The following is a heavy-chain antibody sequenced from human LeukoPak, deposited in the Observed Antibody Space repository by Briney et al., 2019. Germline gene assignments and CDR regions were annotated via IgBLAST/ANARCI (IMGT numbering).Heavy chain of an antibody. CDR3: ARDTKATVTTDYFDY. Sequence: GGSLRLSCVASGFTFNNYAMCWVRQAPGKGLEWVSTIGGSGAGTYYADSVKGRFTISRDNARNSLYLQMNSLRAEDTAVYYCARDTKATVTTDYFDYWGQGTLVTVSS. CDR2: IGGSGAGT. V-gene: IGHV3-23*01. CDR1: GFTFNNYA. J-gene: IGHJ4*02. D-gene: IGHD4-17*01.